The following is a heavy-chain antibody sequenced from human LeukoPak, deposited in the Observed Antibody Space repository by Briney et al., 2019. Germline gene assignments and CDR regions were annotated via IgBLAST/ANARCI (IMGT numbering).Heavy chain of an antibody. J-gene: IGHJ3*02. CDR3: ARAYYDILTGYEDAFDI. CDR2: INWNGGST. V-gene: IGHV3-20*04. CDR1: GFTFDDYG. D-gene: IGHD3-9*01. Sequence: GGSLRLSCAASGFTFDDYGMSWVRQAPGKGLEWVSGINWNGGSTGYADSVKGRFTISRDNAKNSLYLQMNSLRAEDTALHYCARAYYDILTGYEDAFDIWGQGTMVTVSS.